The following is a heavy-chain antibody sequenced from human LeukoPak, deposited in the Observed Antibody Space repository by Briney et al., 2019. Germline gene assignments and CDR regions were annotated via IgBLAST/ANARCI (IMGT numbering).Heavy chain of an antibody. D-gene: IGHD5-24*01. J-gene: IGHJ4*02. Sequence: PSETLSLTCTVSGGSISSYYWSWIRQPPGKGLEWIGYIYYSGSTNYNPSLKGRVTTSVDTSKNQFSLKLSSVTAADTAVYYCARDGRDGYNYDYWGQGTLVTVSS. CDR3: ARDGRDGYNYDY. CDR1: GGSISSYY. V-gene: IGHV4-59*01. CDR2: IYYSGST.